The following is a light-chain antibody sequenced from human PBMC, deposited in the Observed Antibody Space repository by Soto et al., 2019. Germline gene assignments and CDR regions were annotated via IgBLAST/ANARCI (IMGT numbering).Light chain of an antibody. V-gene: IGLV2-14*01. J-gene: IGLJ1*01. Sequence: QSVLAQPASVSGSPGQSFTISCTGTSSDVGGYNYVSWYQQHPGKAPKLMIYEVSNRPSGVSNRFSGSKSGNTASLTISGLQAEDEADYYCSSYTSSSTYVFGTGTKVTVL. CDR3: SSYTSSSTYV. CDR1: SSDVGGYNY. CDR2: EVS.